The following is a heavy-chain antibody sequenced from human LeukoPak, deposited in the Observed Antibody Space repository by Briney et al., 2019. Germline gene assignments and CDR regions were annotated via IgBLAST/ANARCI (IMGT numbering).Heavy chain of an antibody. CDR3: ARFVGASYGSPFDY. J-gene: IGHJ4*02. V-gene: IGHV4-38-2*02. Sequence: PSETLSLTCTVSGYSISSGYYWGWIRQPPGKGLEWIGSIYHSGSTYYNPSLKSRVTISVDTSKNQFSLKLSSVTAADTAVYFCARFVGASYGSPFDYWGQGIVVSVSS. CDR1: GYSISSGYY. CDR2: IYHSGST. D-gene: IGHD1-26*01.